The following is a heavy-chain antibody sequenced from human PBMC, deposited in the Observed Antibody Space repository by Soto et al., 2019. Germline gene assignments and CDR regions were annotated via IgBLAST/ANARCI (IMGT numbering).Heavy chain of an antibody. J-gene: IGHJ5*02. CDR3: ARLSWIFNWFDP. CDR1: GGSFSGYY. V-gene: IGHV4-34*01. D-gene: IGHD2-2*03. CDR2: INHSGST. Sequence: PSETLSLTCAVYGGSFSGYYWSWIRQPPGEGLEWIGEINHSGSTNYNPSLKSRVTISVDTSKNQFSLKLSSVTAADTAVYYCARLSWIFNWFDPWGQGTLVTVSS.